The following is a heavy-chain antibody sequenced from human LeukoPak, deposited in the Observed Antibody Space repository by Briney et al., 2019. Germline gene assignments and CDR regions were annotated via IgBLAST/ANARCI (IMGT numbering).Heavy chain of an antibody. D-gene: IGHD3-10*01. CDR2: IKSKTEGGTV. Sequence: GGSLRLSCAVSGLTFTNAWMSWVRQAPGKGLEWVGRIKSKTEGGTVEYAAPVKGRFTVLRDDSRNILYLQMNSLKPEDTAAYYCTAYMVRGTSFYGMDVWGQGTTVTVSS. J-gene: IGHJ6*02. CDR1: GLTFTNAW. CDR3: TAYMVRGTSFYGMDV. V-gene: IGHV3-15*01.